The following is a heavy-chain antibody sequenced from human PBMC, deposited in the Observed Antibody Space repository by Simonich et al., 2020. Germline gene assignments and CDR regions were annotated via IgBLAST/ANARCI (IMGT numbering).Heavy chain of an antibody. D-gene: IGHD2-15*01. CDR1: GYTFTSYG. J-gene: IGHJ4*02. CDR3: ARASRGTWWYYYFDY. CDR2: ISAYNGNT. Sequence: QVQLVQSGAEVKKPGASVKVSCKASGYTFTSYGISWVRQAPGQGLEWMGGISAYNGNTNYAQKLQGRVTMTTYTSTNTAYMELRSLRSDDTAVYYCARASRGTWWYYYFDYWGQGTLVTVSS. V-gene: IGHV1-18*01.